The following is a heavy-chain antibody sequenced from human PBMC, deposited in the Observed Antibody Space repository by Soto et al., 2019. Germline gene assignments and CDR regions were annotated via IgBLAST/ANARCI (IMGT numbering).Heavy chain of an antibody. Sequence: SVKVSCKTSGGTFGSYAINWVRQAPGQGLECMGRIIPIFSTPNYAQKFQGRVTITEDDSTSTAYMEXSSLRSEDTAVYYCARPIQYYFDTSAQSAWFDPWGQGTLVTVSS. CDR3: ARPIQYYFDTSAQSAWFDP. J-gene: IGHJ5*02. V-gene: IGHV1-69*13. CDR1: GGTFGSYA. CDR2: IIPIFSTP. D-gene: IGHD3-22*01.